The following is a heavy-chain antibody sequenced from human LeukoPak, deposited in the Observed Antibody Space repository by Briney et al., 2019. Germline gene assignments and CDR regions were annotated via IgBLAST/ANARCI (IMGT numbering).Heavy chain of an antibody. D-gene: IGHD2-15*01. CDR3: AHLNRPTRYCSGGTCYLFDY. Sequence: SGATLVKPTQTLTLTCTFSGFSLSTNGVGVGWIRQPPGKALEWLALIYWDDDKRYSPSLKSRLTITKDTSKNQVVLTMTNMDPVDTATYYCAHLNRPTRYCSGGTCYLFDYWGQGTLVTVSS. V-gene: IGHV2-5*02. CDR2: IYWDDDK. CDR1: GFSLSTNGVG. J-gene: IGHJ4*02.